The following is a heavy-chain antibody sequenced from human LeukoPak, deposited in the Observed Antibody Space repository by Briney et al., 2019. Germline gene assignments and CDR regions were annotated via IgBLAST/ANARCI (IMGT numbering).Heavy chain of an antibody. Sequence: PGGSLRVSCAASGFTFSSYEMNWVRQAPGKGLEWVSYISSSGSTIYYADSVKGRFTISRDNAKNSLYLQMNSLRAEDTAVYYCARDVVYYDSSGYLNAETFDYWGQGTLFTVSS. J-gene: IGHJ4*02. CDR1: GFTFSSYE. D-gene: IGHD3-22*01. CDR2: ISSSGSTI. V-gene: IGHV3-48*03. CDR3: ARDVVYYDSSGYLNAETFDY.